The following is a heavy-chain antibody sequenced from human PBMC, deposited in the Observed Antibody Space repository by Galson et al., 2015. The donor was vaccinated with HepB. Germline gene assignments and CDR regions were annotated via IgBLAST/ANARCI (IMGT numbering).Heavy chain of an antibody. Sequence: SLRLSCAASGFTFSNAWMNWVRQAPGKGLEWVGRIKSKTDGGTTDYAAPVKGRFTISRDDSKNTLYLQMNSLKTEDTAVYYCTTEFGNIVATIPDAFDIWGQGTMVTVSS. CDR3: TTEFGNIVATIPDAFDI. CDR1: GFTFSNAW. CDR2: IKSKTDGGTT. D-gene: IGHD5-12*01. V-gene: IGHV3-15*07. J-gene: IGHJ3*02.